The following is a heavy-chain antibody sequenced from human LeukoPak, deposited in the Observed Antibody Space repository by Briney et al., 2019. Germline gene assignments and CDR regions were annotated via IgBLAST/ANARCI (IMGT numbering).Heavy chain of an antibody. CDR3: AKDRPNFHENSGHYYRRPPDS. V-gene: IGHV3-23*01. CDR1: GFPSYMYA. Sequence: PGVSLTLFCQASGFPSYMYAMRWVPQAPGKGLEWVTSMCGTAGCTLYPDTAKRRFTISRHNSKNILYLRMNSLTAEDTAIYYCAKDRPNFHENSGHYYRRPPDSWGQGTLVTVSS. CDR2: MCGTAGCT. D-gene: IGHD3-22*01. J-gene: IGHJ5*01.